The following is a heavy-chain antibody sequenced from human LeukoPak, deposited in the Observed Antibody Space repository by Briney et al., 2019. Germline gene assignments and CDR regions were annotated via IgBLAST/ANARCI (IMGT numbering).Heavy chain of an antibody. Sequence: LPGPSLRLSCAVSGLTLSNYGMGWVRQAPGKGLEWVAGLSVIGGGTNSADSVHGRFTISRANPKNTLYLQMTSLRAEDTVVYFCGKRGVVIRVFLVGFHKEAYYFESWGEGALVTVSS. CDR2: LSVIGGGT. CDR1: GLTLSNYG. V-gene: IGHV3-23*01. CDR3: GKRGVVIRVFLVGFHKEAYYFES. J-gene: IGHJ4*02. D-gene: IGHD3-10*01.